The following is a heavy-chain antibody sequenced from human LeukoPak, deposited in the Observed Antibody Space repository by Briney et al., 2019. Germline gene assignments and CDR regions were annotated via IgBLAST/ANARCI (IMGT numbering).Heavy chain of an antibody. CDR2: IDSNSNFM. Sequence: PGGSLRLSCAASGFTFGLYSMTWVRQAPGKGLEWVSLIDSNSNFMNYADSVKGRFTLSRDNSKNTLYLQMNSLRAEDTAVYYCAKKKTDYSYPSSFDYWGQGTLVTVSS. D-gene: IGHD4-11*01. CDR1: GFTFGLYS. J-gene: IGHJ4*02. CDR3: AKKKTDYSYPSSFDY. V-gene: IGHV3-21*01.